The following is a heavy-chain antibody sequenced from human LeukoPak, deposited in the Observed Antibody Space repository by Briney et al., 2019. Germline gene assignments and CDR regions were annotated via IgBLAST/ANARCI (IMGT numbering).Heavy chain of an antibody. Sequence: SETLSLTCTVSGGSISSGGYYWSWIRQPPGKGLEWIGYIYHSGSTYYNPSLKSRVTISVDRSKNQFPLKLSSVTAADTAVYFCARHMPWELPPGAYDYWGQGSLVTVSS. CDR2: IYHSGST. CDR3: ARHMPWELPPGAYDY. V-gene: IGHV4-30-2*01. J-gene: IGHJ4*02. D-gene: IGHD1-26*01. CDR1: GGSISSGGYY.